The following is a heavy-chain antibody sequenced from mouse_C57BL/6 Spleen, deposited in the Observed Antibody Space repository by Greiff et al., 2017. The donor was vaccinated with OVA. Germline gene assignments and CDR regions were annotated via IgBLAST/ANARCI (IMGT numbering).Heavy chain of an antibody. V-gene: IGHV1-39*01. CDR1: GYSFTDYN. CDR3: ARSGDGSRDYAMDY. Sequence: EVQLKQSGPELVKPGASVKISCKASGYSFTDYNMNWVKQSNGKSLEWIGVINPNYGTTSYNQKFKGKATLTVDQSSSTAYMQLNSLTSEDSAVYYCARSGDGSRDYAMDYWGQGTSVTVSS. J-gene: IGHJ4*01. CDR2: INPNYGTT. D-gene: IGHD2-3*01.